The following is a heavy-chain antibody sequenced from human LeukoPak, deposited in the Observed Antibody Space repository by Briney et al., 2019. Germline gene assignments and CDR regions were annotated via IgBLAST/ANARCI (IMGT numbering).Heavy chain of an antibody. CDR3: ARTRIVVVPAAIPPGYGYYYYGMDV. D-gene: IGHD2-2*02. CDR1: GGSFSGYY. J-gene: IGHJ6*02. CDR2: INHSGST. V-gene: IGHV4-34*01. Sequence: SETLSLTCAVYGGSFSGYYWSWIRQPPGKGLEWIGEINHSGSTNYNPSLKSRVTISVDTSKNQFSLKLSSVTAADTAVYYCARTRIVVVPAAIPPGYGYYYYGMDVRGQGTTVTVSS.